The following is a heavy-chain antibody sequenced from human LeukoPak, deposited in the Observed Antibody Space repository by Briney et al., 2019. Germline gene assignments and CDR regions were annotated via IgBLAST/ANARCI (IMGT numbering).Heavy chain of an antibody. V-gene: IGHV3-23*01. CDR1: GFTFSRYA. Sequence: SGGSLRLSCAASGFTFSRYAMSWVRQAPGKGLEWVSTISGSDGSTYYAHSVKGRFAITKDNPKNRLYLQMDSLRADDTAVYYCAKDGWYYESSGLGAFDVWGQGTMVTVPS. D-gene: IGHD3-22*01. CDR2: ISGSDGST. J-gene: IGHJ3*01. CDR3: AKDGWYYESSGLGAFDV.